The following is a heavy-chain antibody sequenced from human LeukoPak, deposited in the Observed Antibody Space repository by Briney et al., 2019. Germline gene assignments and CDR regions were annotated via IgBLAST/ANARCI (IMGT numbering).Heavy chain of an antibody. CDR1: GFTFSSYA. CDR3: AKDQEGIAVAVIGNFDY. Sequence: GGSLRLSCAASGFTFSSYAMSWVRQAPGKGLEWVSAISGSGGSTYYADSVKGRFTISRDNSKNTLYLQMNSLRAEDTAVYYCAKDQEGIAVAVIGNFDYWGQGTLVTVSS. D-gene: IGHD6-19*01. J-gene: IGHJ4*02. CDR2: ISGSGGST. V-gene: IGHV3-23*01.